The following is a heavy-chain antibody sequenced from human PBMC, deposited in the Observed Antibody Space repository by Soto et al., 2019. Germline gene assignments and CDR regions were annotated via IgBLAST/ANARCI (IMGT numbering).Heavy chain of an antibody. CDR3: ARDCSLSPASGYSYGYGAFDI. CDR2: IIPIFGTA. Sequence: SVKVSCKASGGTFSSYAISWVRQAPGQGLEWMGGIIPIFGTANYAQKFQGRVTITADESTSTAYMELSSLRSEDTAVYYCARDCSLSPASGYSYGYGAFDIWGQGTMVTVSS. V-gene: IGHV1-69*13. D-gene: IGHD5-18*01. CDR1: GGTFSSYA. J-gene: IGHJ3*02.